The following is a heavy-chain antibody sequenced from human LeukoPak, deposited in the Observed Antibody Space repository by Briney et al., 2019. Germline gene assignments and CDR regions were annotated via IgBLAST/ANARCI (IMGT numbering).Heavy chain of an antibody. CDR1: GFTFSSYA. Sequence: GGSLRLSCAASGFTFSSYAMAWVRQAPGKGLEWVSTIGSSAGTTLYADSVKGRFTISRDNSKNTLYLQMNSLRAEDTAVYYCARGAVGARGDWFDPWGQGTLVTVSS. V-gene: IGHV3-23*01. CDR2: IGSSAGTT. CDR3: ARGAVGARGDWFDP. D-gene: IGHD1-26*01. J-gene: IGHJ5*02.